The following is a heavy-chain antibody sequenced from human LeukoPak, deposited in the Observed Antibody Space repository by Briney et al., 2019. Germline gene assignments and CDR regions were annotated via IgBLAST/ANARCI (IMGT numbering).Heavy chain of an antibody. D-gene: IGHD1-26*01. V-gene: IGHV4-59*12. CDR1: GGSFGTYY. CDR3: ARVLVGATTPDY. Sequence: MASETLSLTCTVSGGSFGTYYWSWIRQPPGKGLEWIGYIYYSGSINYNPSLKSRVTISVDTSKNQFSLKLSSVTAADTAVYYCARVLVGATTPDYWGQGTLVTVSS. J-gene: IGHJ4*02. CDR2: IYYSGSI.